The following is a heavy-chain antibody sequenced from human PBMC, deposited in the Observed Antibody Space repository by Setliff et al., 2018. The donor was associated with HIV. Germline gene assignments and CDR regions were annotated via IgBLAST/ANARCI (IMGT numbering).Heavy chain of an antibody. CDR2: IYLGESDT. CDR3: ARHRHTGYYDVLTGVNWFDP. Sequence: PGESLKISCKGSGYSFTSYWIGWVRQMPGKGLEWMGIIYLGESDTRYSPSCQGQVTISAAKSSSTAFLQWSSLKASDTAIYYCARHRHTGYYDVLTGVNWFDPWGQGTLVTVSS. D-gene: IGHD3-9*01. J-gene: IGHJ5*02. CDR1: GYSFTSYW. V-gene: IGHV5-51*01.